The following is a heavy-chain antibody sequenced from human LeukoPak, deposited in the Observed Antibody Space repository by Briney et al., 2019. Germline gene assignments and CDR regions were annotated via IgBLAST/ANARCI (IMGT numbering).Heavy chain of an antibody. CDR3: AHRRDGYNSLDY. Sequence: KESGPTLVKPTQTLTLTCTFSGFSLSTSGVAVGWIRQPPGKALEWLGLIYWDDDKRYSPSLKGALTITKDTSKNQVVLTMTNMDPVDTATYYCAHRRDGYNSLDYWGQGTLVTVSS. CDR2: IYWDDDK. J-gene: IGHJ4*02. CDR1: GFSLSTSGVA. D-gene: IGHD5-24*01. V-gene: IGHV2-5*02.